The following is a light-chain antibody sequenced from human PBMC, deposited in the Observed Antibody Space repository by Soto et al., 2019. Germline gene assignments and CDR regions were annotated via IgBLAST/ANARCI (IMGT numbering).Light chain of an antibody. CDR3: SSYTSTSAVV. J-gene: IGLJ2*01. Sequence: QSALTQPASVSGSPGQSITISCTGTSSDVGGYNYVSWYQQHPGKAPKLMIYDVSNRPSGVSNLFSGSKSDNTAYLASSGLQAEDEADYYCSSYTSTSAVVFGGGTQLTVL. CDR2: DVS. CDR1: SSDVGGYNY. V-gene: IGLV2-14*01.